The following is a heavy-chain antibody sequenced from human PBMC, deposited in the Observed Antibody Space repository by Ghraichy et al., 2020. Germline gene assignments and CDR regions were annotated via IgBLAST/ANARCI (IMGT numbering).Heavy chain of an antibody. CDR3: AREGGTYYYDSSGYSPNWFDP. J-gene: IGHJ5*02. V-gene: IGHV4-59*01. CDR2: IYYSGST. D-gene: IGHD3-22*01. CDR1: GGSISSYY. Sequence: SETLSLTCTVSGGSISSYYWSWIRQPPGKGLEWIGYIYYSGSTNYNPSLKSRVTISVDTSKNQFSLKLSSVTAADTAVYYCAREGGTYYYDSSGYSPNWFDPWGQGTLVTVSS.